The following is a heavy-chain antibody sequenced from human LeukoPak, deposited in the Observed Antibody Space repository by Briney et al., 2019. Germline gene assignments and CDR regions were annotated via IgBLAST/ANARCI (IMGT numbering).Heavy chain of an antibody. D-gene: IGHD2-2*01. V-gene: IGHV1-2*02. CDR3: ARARPRGYCSSTSCLNTLDY. Sequence: ASVKVSCKASGYTFTSYGISWVRQAPGQGLEWMGWINPNSGGTNYAQKFQGRVTMTRDTSISTAYMELSRLRSDDTAVYYCARARPRGYCSSTSCLNTLDYWGQGTLVTVSS. J-gene: IGHJ4*02. CDR2: INPNSGGT. CDR1: GYTFTSYG.